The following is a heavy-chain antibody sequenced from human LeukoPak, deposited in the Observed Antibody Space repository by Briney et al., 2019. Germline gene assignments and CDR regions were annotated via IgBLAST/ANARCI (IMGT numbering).Heavy chain of an antibody. CDR1: GVSISSYF. V-gene: IGHV4-59*01. Sequence: SETLSLTCTVSGVSISSYFWTWIRQPPGKGLEWIGYIYYTGNTNYNPSLKSRVTISIDTSKNQFSLNVNSVTAADTAVYYCVRSKSGAYGWFDPWGPGTLVTVSS. J-gene: IGHJ5*02. D-gene: IGHD2-15*01. CDR3: VRSKSGAYGWFDP. CDR2: IYYTGNT.